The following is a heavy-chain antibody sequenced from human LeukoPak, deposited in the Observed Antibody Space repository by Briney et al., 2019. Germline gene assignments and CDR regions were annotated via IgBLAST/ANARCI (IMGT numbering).Heavy chain of an antibody. J-gene: IGHJ4*02. V-gene: IGHV3-74*01. CDR2: INSDGSRT. CDR1: GFTFSAYW. Sequence: GGSLRLSCAASGFTFSAYWMHWVRQAPGKGLVWVSRINSDGSRTSYADSVKGRFTISRDNAKNTLYLQMNSLRAEDTAVYYCARDLELVYYDSSGYDYWGQGTLVIVSS. D-gene: IGHD3-22*01. CDR3: ARDLELVYYDSSGYDY.